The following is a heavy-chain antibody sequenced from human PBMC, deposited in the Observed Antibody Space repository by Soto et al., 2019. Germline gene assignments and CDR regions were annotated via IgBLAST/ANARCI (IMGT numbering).Heavy chain of an antibody. CDR3: GTHPGGGGY. J-gene: IGHJ4*02. Sequence: EVQLVESGGGLIQPGGSLRLSCAVSGFTVSNNYMSWVRQAPGKGLEGVSVIYSGGYTAYGDSVKGRFTISRDNSKNTQYLQIKTRGADKPALYYLGTHPGGGGYWGQGTLVTVSS. CDR2: IYSGGYT. D-gene: IGHD3-16*01. V-gene: IGHV3-53*01. CDR1: GFTVSNNY.